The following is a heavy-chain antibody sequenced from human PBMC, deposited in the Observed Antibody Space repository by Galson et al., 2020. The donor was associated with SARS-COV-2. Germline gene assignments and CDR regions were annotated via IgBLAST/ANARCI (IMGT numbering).Heavy chain of an antibody. CDR2: ISNSGGIT. V-gene: IGHV3-23*01. D-gene: IGHD3-10*01. J-gene: IGHJ3*02. Sequence: GGSLRLSCSSSGFTFSTYDMSWVRQAPGRGLEWVSAISNSGGITYYADSVKGRLTISRDNSKNTLSLQMNSLRAEDTALYYCAKDYYGSGNYYTYAFDIWGQGTMVTVSS. CDR3: AKDYYGSGNYYTYAFDI. CDR1: GFTFSTYD.